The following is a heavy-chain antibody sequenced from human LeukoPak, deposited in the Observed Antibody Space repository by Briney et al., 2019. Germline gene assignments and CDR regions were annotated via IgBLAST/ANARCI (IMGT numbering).Heavy chain of an antibody. Sequence: HPGGSLRLSCAASGFSFSSFKMTWVRQAPGKGLEWVSYISNRDKDTNYADSVKGRFTISRDNAKNSLYLQMNSLRVEDTAVYYCAREGLGYGDFDYWGQGTLVTVSS. J-gene: IGHJ4*02. CDR2: ISNRDKDT. CDR3: AREGLGYGDFDY. CDR1: GFSFSSFK. D-gene: IGHD5-18*01. V-gene: IGHV3-48*03.